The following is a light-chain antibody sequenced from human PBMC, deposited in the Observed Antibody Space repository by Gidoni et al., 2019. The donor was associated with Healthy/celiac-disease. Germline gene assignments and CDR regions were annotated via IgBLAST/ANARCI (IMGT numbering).Light chain of an antibody. CDR2: GAS. CDR3: QPYGSSPWT. J-gene: IGKJ1*01. CDR1: QSVSSSY. V-gene: IGKV3-20*01. Sequence: EIVLTQSPGTLSLSPGERATLSCRASQSVSSSYLAWYQQKPGQAPRLLIYGASSRATGLPDRFRGSGSGTDFTLTIRRLEPEDFAVYYCQPYGSSPWTFGQGTKVEIK.